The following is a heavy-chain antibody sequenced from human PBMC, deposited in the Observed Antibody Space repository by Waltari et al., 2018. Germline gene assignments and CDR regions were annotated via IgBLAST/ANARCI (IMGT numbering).Heavy chain of an antibody. J-gene: IGHJ4*02. Sequence: EVQLVESGGGLVQPGGSLRVSCTTSGFTLNNYWMHWVRQTPGRGLVWVSRINSDGSTTTYADSVRGRFTISRDNARNTLYLQMNSLRADDTAVYYCARGDTVVVVPAPTLDYWGQGTLVTVSS. V-gene: IGHV3-74*01. D-gene: IGHD2-15*01. CDR3: ARGDTVVVVPAPTLDY. CDR2: INSDGSTT. CDR1: GFTLNNYW.